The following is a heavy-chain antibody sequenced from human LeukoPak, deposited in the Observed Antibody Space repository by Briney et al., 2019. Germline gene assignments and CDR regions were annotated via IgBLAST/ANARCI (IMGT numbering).Heavy chain of an antibody. Sequence: PGGSLRLSCAASGFTFDDYGMSWVRQAPGKGPEWVSGINWNGGSTGYADSVKGRFTISRDNAKNSLYLQMNSLRAEDTALYYCARVLLGGSRDAFDIWGQGTMVTVSS. J-gene: IGHJ3*02. D-gene: IGHD1-26*01. V-gene: IGHV3-20*04. CDR3: ARVLLGGSRDAFDI. CDR1: GFTFDDYG. CDR2: INWNGGST.